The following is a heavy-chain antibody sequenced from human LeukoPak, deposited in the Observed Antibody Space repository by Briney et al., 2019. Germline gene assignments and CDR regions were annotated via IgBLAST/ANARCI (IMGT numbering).Heavy chain of an antibody. CDR1: GFSFSTSW. D-gene: IGHD3-22*01. Sequence: GGSLRLSCTTSGFSFSTSWMSWVRQTPGKGLEWVANIKEDGSRTYLADAVQGRFSVSRDNAKNSVYLQMSSLRADDTSVYYCAREGRESSGYDYWGQGTLVTVSS. V-gene: IGHV3-7*01. CDR3: AREGRESSGYDY. CDR2: IKEDGSRT. J-gene: IGHJ4*02.